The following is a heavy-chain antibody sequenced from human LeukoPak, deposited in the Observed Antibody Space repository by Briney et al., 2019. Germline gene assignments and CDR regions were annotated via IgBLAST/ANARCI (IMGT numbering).Heavy chain of an antibody. CDR3: ARDYYCSSTSCSPDY. D-gene: IGHD2-2*01. V-gene: IGHV3-48*04. CDR1: GFTFSSYS. Sequence: GGSLRLSCAASGFTFSSYSMTWVRQAPGKGLEWVSYISSSSSTIYYADSVKGRFTISRDNAKNSLYLQMNSLRAEDTAVYYCARDYYCSSTSCSPDYWGQGTLVTVSS. J-gene: IGHJ4*02. CDR2: ISSSSSTI.